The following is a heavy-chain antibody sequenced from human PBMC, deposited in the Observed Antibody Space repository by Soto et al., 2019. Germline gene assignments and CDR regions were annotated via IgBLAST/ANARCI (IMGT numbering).Heavy chain of an antibody. CDR3: ARGIAAAKNYYYMDV. V-gene: IGHV1-69*02. CDR1: GGTISSYT. J-gene: IGHJ6*03. CDR2: IIPILGIA. Sequence: SVKVSCKASGGTISSYTISWVRQAPGQGLEWMGRIIPILGIANYAQKFQGRVTITADKSTSTAYMELSSLRSEDTAVYYCARGIAAAKNYYYMDVWGKGTTVTVSS. D-gene: IGHD6-13*01.